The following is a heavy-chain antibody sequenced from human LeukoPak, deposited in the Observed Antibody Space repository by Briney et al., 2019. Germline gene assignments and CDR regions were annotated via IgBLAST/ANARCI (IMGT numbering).Heavy chain of an antibody. CDR1: GGPISSHY. J-gene: IGHJ4*02. Sequence: SETLSLTCTVSGGPISSHYWSWIRQPPGKGLEYIGYIYYSVTPQYNPSLESRVTISLETSKNQLSLRLTSATAADTAVYYCARYNGALDYWGQGTLATVSS. CDR2: IYYSVTP. V-gene: IGHV4-59*11. D-gene: IGHD1-14*01. CDR3: ARYNGALDY.